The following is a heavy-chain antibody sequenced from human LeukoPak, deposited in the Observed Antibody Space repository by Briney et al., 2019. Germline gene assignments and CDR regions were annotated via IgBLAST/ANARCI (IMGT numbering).Heavy chain of an antibody. CDR2: INHSGST. CDR1: GGSFSGYY. CDR3: AGLVTIFGVVSKHPAFDP. V-gene: IGHV4-34*01. J-gene: IGHJ5*02. Sequence: PSETLSLTCAVYGGSFSGYYWSWIRQPPGKGLEWIGEINHSGSTNYNPSLKSRVTISVDTSKNQFSPKLSSVAAADTAVYYCAGLVTIFGVVSKHPAFDPWGQGTLVTVSS. D-gene: IGHD3-3*01.